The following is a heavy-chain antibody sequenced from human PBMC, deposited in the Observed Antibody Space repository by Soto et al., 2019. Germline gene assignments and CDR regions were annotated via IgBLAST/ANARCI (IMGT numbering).Heavy chain of an antibody. CDR3: ARENDSSGYGLVYFDY. CDR1: GYTFTSYG. CDR2: ISAYNGNT. J-gene: IGHJ4*02. D-gene: IGHD3-22*01. Sequence: ASVKVSCKASGYTFTSYGISWVRQAPGQGLEWMGWISAYNGNTNYAQKLQGRVTMTTDTSTSTAYMELRSLRSDDTAVYYCARENDSSGYGLVYFDYWGQGTLVTVSS. V-gene: IGHV1-18*01.